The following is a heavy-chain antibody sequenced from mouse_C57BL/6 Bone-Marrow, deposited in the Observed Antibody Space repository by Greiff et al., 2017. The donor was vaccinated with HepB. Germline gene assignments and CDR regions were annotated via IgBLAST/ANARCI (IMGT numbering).Heavy chain of an antibody. CDR1: GYTFTSYW. J-gene: IGHJ2*01. CDR2: IHPNSGST. V-gene: IGHV1-64*01. D-gene: IGHD2-5*01. CDR3: ARGGYYSNYFDY. Sequence: QVQLQQPGAELVKPGASVKLSCKASGYTFTSYWMHWVKQRPGQGLEWIGMIHPNSGSTNYNEKFKSKATLTVDKSSSTAYMQLSSLTAEDSAFYYCARGGYYSNYFDYWGQGTTLTVSS.